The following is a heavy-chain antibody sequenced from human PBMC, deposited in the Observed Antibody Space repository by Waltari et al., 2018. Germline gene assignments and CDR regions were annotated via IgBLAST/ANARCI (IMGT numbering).Heavy chain of an antibody. V-gene: IGHV4-4*02. CDR1: GDSMSRTDW. Sequence: QLQESGPGLVKPSWPLSLTCAVSGDSMSRTDWWSWVRQSPGKGLEWIGQVQRSGRTNYNPSFASRVTISVDTSTNHFSLKVTSATAADTAVYFCARDRGRGIYLDSWGQGTLVTVSP. D-gene: IGHD2-15*01. CDR3: ARDRGRGIYLDS. CDR2: VQRSGRT. J-gene: IGHJ4*02.